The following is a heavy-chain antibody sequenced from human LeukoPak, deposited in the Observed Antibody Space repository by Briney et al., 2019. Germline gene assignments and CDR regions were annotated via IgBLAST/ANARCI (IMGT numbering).Heavy chain of an antibody. CDR1: GGSISSGSYY. CDR2: IYTSGST. V-gene: IGHV4-61*02. J-gene: IGHJ4*02. CDR3: ASWVYGDYGGKYDY. Sequence: PSETLSLTCTVSGGSISSGSYYWSWIRQPAGKGLEWIGRIYTSGSTNYNPSLKSRVTISVDTSKNQFSLKLSSVTAADTAVYYCASWVYGDYGGKYDYWGQGTLVTVSS. D-gene: IGHD4-17*01.